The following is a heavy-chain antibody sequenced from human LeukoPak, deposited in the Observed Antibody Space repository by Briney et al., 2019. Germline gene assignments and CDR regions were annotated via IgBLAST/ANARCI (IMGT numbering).Heavy chain of an antibody. CDR3: AKYPGGFTGIVNYYHMDV. CDR2: ISYDGNNK. V-gene: IGHV3-30*18. Sequence: GGTLRLSCVASGFTFSNYGMHWVRHAPGKGVEGVGEISYDGNNKYYTDSVKGRFTISRDNSKNTLFLQMNSLRAEDTALYYCAKYPGGFTGIVNYYHMDVWGKGTTVTVSS. D-gene: IGHD1-26*01. CDR1: GFTFSNYG. J-gene: IGHJ6*03.